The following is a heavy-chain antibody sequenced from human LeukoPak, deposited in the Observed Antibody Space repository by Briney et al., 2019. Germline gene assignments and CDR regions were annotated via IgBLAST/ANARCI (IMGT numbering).Heavy chain of an antibody. V-gene: IGHV3-20*04. CDR1: GFTFDDYG. CDR2: INWNGGST. J-gene: IGHJ6*03. CDR3: ARGAYEGYYYYYYYMDV. Sequence: PGGSLRLSCAASGFTFDDYGMSWVRQAPGKGLEWVSGINWNGGSTGYADSVKGRFTISRDNAKNSLYLQMNSLRAEDTALYYCARGAYEGYYYYYYYMDVWGKGTTVTVSS. D-gene: IGHD3-3*01.